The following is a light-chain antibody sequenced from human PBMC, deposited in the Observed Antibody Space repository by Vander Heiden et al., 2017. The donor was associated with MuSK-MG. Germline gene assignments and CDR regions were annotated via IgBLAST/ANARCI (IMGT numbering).Light chain of an antibody. CDR2: GTS. V-gene: IGKV3-20*01. CDR3: QQYGNSPTT. CDR1: QSVSTSY. Sequence: EIVLTQSPGTLSLSPGERATLSCRASQSVSTSYLAWYQHKPGQAPRLLISGTSSRATGIPDRFSGFGSGTDFILTISSLEPEDFAVYYCQQYGNSPTTFGQGTKVEIK. J-gene: IGKJ1*01.